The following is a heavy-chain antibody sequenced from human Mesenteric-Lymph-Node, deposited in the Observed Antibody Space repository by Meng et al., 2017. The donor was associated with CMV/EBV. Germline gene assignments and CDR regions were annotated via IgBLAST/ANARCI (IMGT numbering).Heavy chain of an antibody. J-gene: IGHJ6*02. CDR2: INSDGSST. Sequence: GESLKISCAASGFTFSSYWMHWVRQAPGKGLVWVSRINSDGSSTSYADSVKGRFTISRDNSKNTLYLQMNSLRAEDTAVYYCARDATECSGGSCFVGYYGMDVWGQGTTVTVSS. CDR3: ARDATECSGGSCFVGYYGMDV. V-gene: IGHV3-74*01. D-gene: IGHD2-15*01. CDR1: GFTFSSYW.